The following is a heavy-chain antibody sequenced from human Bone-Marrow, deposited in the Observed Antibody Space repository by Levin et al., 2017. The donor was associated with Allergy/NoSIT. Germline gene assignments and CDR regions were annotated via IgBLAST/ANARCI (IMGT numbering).Heavy chain of an antibody. D-gene: IGHD6-13*01. CDR2: ISYDGSNK. Sequence: SCAASGFTFSSYAMHWVRQAPGKGLEWVAVISYDGSNKYYADSVKGRFTISRDNSKNTLYLQMNSLRAEDTAVYYCARVPPRGAAAGDAFDIWGQGTMVTVSS. CDR3: ARVPPRGAAAGDAFDI. J-gene: IGHJ3*02. CDR1: GFTFSSYA. V-gene: IGHV3-30*04.